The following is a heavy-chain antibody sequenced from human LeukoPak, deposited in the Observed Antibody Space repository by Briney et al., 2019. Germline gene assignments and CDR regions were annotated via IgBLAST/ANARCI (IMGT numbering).Heavy chain of an antibody. Sequence: GASVSVSCTASGYTFTSYGMSWVRQAPGQGLEGVGGISAYNGNTNYAQKLQSRVTMTTDTSTSTSYMELRSLRSDDTAVYYCARGSSGCQHLFDYWGQGTLVTVSS. J-gene: IGHJ4*02. CDR3: ARGSSGCQHLFDY. V-gene: IGHV1-18*01. D-gene: IGHD6-19*01. CDR2: ISAYNGNT. CDR1: GYTFTSYG.